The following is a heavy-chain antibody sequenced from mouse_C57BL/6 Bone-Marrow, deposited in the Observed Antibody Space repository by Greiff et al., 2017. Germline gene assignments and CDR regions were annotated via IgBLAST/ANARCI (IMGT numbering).Heavy chain of an antibody. CDR1: GFTFNTYA. Sequence: EVKLVESGGGLVQPKGSLKLSCAASGFTFNTYAMHWVRQAPGKGLEWVARIRSKSSNYATYYADSVKDRFTRTRDDCQSMLYLQMYNLKTEDTAMYYCVRDGENDGSSYDDYAIDYWGQGTSVTVSS. CDR2: IRSKSSNYAT. J-gene: IGHJ4*01. D-gene: IGHD1-1*01. V-gene: IGHV10-3*01. CDR3: VRDGENDGSSYDDYAIDY.